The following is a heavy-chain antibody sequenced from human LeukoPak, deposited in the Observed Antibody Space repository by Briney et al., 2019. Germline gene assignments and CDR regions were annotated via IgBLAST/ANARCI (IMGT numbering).Heavy chain of an antibody. Sequence: GGSLRLSCAASDFTFSSYWMIWLRQAPGKGLEWVANIKGDGSLKYYLDSVKGRFTISRDNAKNSLYLQMNSLRAEDTAVYYCARDRNYHDSSGYYDAFDIWGQGTMVTVSP. D-gene: IGHD3-22*01. CDR2: IKGDGSLK. J-gene: IGHJ3*02. V-gene: IGHV3-7*01. CDR3: ARDRNYHDSSGYYDAFDI. CDR1: DFTFSSYW.